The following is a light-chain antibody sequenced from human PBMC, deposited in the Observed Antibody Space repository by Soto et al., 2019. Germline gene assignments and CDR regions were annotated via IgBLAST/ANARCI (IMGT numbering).Light chain of an antibody. Sequence: EIVLTQSPGTVSLSPGERATLSCRASQCVGNNYLAWYQKKRGQAPRLLISGASRRATGVLDRFSGSGTGTDFSLTISRLEPEDSAVYYCQQYASSPLTFGQGTKVDIK. V-gene: IGKV3-20*01. J-gene: IGKJ2*01. CDR1: QCVGNNY. CDR2: GAS. CDR3: QQYASSPLT.